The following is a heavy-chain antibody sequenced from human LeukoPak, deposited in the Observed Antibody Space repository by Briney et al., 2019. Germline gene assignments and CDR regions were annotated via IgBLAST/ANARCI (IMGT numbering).Heavy chain of an antibody. D-gene: IGHD2-15*01. V-gene: IGHV1-24*01. CDR2: FDPEDGET. CDR1: GYTLTELS. J-gene: IGHJ5*02. CDR3: ATVLRLCSGGSCTPPLWFDP. Sequence: ASVKVSCKVSGYTLTELSMHWVRQAPGKGLEWMGGFDPEDGETIYAQKFQGRVTMTEDTSTDTAYKELSSLRSEDTAVYYCATVLRLCSGGSCTPPLWFDPWGQGTLVTVSS.